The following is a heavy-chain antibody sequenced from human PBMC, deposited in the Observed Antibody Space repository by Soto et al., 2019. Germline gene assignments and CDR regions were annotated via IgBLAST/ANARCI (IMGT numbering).Heavy chain of an antibody. V-gene: IGHV4-31*03. J-gene: IGHJ5*02. CDR2: INYRGST. Sequence: QVQLQESGPGLVRPSQTLSLICTVSGGSINSGDSYWNWIRQHPEKGLEWIGYINYRGSTFYNPSLKIRIIISVDTSKNQSSLKLSSVTPADTAVYYCPGDAPEVAPSWGKGTLVTVSS. CDR1: GGSINSGDSY. D-gene: IGHD2-15*01. CDR3: PGDAPEVAPS.